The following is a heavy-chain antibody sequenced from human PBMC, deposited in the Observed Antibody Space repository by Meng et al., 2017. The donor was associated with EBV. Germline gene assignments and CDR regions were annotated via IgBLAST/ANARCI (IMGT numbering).Heavy chain of an antibody. Sequence: VPLQESGPCQVKPSETLALTSTVSGAPVSSGTYHWSWIRQPPGKELQWICYVYLGGTTIYNPSLKSRVPILLDTSMNQFSLRLSAGTTADTAVYYCAKNRSSTPGVVDSWGQGTLVTVSS. V-gene: IGHV4-61*01. CDR1: GAPVSSGTYH. D-gene: IGHD3-10*01. CDR3: AKNRSSTPGVVDS. J-gene: IGHJ4*02. CDR2: VYLGGTT.